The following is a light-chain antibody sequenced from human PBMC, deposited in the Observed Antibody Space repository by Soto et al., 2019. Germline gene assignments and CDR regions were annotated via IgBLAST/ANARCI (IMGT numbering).Light chain of an antibody. V-gene: IGLV2-14*01. CDR3: SSYTSSSHP. Sequence: QSALTQPASVSGSPGQSITISCSGTRSDIGSYNYVSWYQQHPGKAPKLMIYEVSNRPSGVSNRFSGSKSGNTASLTISGLQAEDEADYYCSSYTSSSHPFGTGTKVTVL. CDR2: EVS. CDR1: RSDIGSYNY. J-gene: IGLJ1*01.